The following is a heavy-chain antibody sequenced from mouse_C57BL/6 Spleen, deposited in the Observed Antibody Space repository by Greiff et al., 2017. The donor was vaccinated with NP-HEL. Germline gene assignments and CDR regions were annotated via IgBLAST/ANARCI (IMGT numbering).Heavy chain of an antibody. CDR2: INPGSGGT. Sequence: VQLKQSGAELVRPGTSVKVSCKASGYAFTNYLIEWVKQRPGQGLEWIGVINPGSGGTNYNEKFKGKATLTADKSSSTAYMQLSSLTSEDSAVYFCARRYGSSSYWYFDVWGTGTTVTVSS. V-gene: IGHV1-54*01. D-gene: IGHD1-1*01. CDR3: ARRYGSSSYWYFDV. CDR1: GYAFTNYL. J-gene: IGHJ1*03.